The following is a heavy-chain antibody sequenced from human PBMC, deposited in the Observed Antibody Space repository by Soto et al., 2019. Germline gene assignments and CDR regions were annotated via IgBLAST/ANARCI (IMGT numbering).Heavy chain of an antibody. CDR1: GYTFTGYY. Sequence: ASVKVSCKXSGYTFTGYYMHWVRQAPGQGLEWMGWINPNSGGTNYAQKFQGWVTMTRDTSISTDYMELSRLRSDDTAVYYCARNGLQRYGMDVWGQGTTVTVSS. J-gene: IGHJ6*02. CDR3: ARNGLQRYGMDV. D-gene: IGHD4-4*01. CDR2: INPNSGGT. V-gene: IGHV1-2*04.